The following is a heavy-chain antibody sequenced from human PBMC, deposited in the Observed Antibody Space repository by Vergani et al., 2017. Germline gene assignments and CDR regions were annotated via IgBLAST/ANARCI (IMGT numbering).Heavy chain of an antibody. CDR3: ARSILRLYYYFQY. Sequence: QLLEFGGGLIQPGGSLRLSCAASGFTFNSYAMTWVRQAPGKGLEWVSGINNNGGSTYYADSVKGRFTISRDNSKTTLYLQMTDLRXEDTATYYCARSILRLYYYFQYWGQGTLVTVSS. D-gene: IGHD3-16*02. V-gene: IGHV3-23*01. CDR2: INNNGGST. J-gene: IGHJ4*02. CDR1: GFTFNSYA.